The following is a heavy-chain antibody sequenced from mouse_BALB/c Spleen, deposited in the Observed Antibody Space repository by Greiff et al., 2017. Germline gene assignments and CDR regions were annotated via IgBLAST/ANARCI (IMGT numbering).Heavy chain of an antibody. CDR1: GYTFTSYW. J-gene: IGHJ4*01. CDR2: INPSTGYT. CDR3: APIRGYYAMDY. V-gene: IGHV1-7*01. Sequence: QVQLKQSGAELAKPGASVKMSCKASGYTFTSYWMHWVKQRPGQGLEWIGYINPSTGYTEYNQKFKDKATLTADKSSSTAYMQLSSLTSEDSAVYYCAPIRGYYAMDYWGQGTSVTVSS.